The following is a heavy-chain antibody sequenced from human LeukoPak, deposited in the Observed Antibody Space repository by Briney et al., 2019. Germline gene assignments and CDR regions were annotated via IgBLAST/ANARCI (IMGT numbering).Heavy chain of an antibody. CDR1: GYTFTSYG. CDR2: ISAYNGNT. V-gene: IGHV1-18*01. Sequence: ASVKVSCKASGYTFTSYGISWVRQAPGQGLEWMGWISAYNGNTNYAQNLQGRVTMTTDTSTSTAYMDLRGLRSDDTAVYYCARGGATVSTTHYYYYYGMDVWGQGTTVTVSS. J-gene: IGHJ6*02. CDR3: ARGGATVSTTHYYYYYGMDV. D-gene: IGHD4-17*01.